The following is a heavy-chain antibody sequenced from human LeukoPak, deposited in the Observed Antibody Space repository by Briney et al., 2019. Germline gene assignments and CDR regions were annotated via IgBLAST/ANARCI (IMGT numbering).Heavy chain of an antibody. CDR2: IIHIFGTA. D-gene: IGHD2-2*03. J-gene: IGHJ6*02. CDR3: ARVGYCSSTSCYGNYYYYGMDV. V-gene: IGHV1-69*13. CDR1: GGTFSSYA. Sequence: SVKVSCKASGGTFSSYAISWVRQAPGQGLEWMGGIIHIFGTANYAQKFQGRVTITADESTSTAYMELSSLRSEDTAVYYCARVGYCSSTSCYGNYYYYGMDVWGQGTTVTVSS.